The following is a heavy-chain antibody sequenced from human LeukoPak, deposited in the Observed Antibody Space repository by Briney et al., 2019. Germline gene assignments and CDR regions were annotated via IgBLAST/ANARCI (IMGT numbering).Heavy chain of an antibody. CDR1: GFTYSDYT. CDR3: VKEKYDWHFDS. J-gene: IGHJ4*02. Sequence: PGGSLRLSCAASGFTYSDYTMNWVRQAPGKGLEWVSSISSSSGYIYYPDSVRGRFTVSRDNAKNSLNLQVSALGAEDTDYYCCVKEKYDWHFDSWGQGTLVTVSS. V-gene: IGHV3-21*01. CDR2: ISSSSGYI. D-gene: IGHD1-1*01.